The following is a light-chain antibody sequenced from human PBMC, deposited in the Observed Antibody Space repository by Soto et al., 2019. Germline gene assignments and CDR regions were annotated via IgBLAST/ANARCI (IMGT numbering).Light chain of an antibody. CDR1: QSISIY. CDR3: QQYYSYPLT. Sequence: DIRVTQSPASVSASVGNKLTIIVRASQSISIYLNWYQQKPGIGPKLLICAASSLQSGVPSRFIGSGSGTHFTLTISSLQPEDFATYYCQQYYSYPLTFGGGTKVDIK. CDR2: AAS. V-gene: IGKV1-39*01. J-gene: IGKJ4*01.